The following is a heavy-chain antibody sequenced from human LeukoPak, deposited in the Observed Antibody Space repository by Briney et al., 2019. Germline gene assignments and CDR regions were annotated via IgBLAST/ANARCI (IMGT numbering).Heavy chain of an antibody. D-gene: IGHD3-16*02. CDR2: ISSSGSTI. J-gene: IGHJ4*02. V-gene: IGHV3-48*03. CDR3: ARGEYDYVWGSYPQSDY. Sequence: PGGSLRLSCAASGFTFSSYEMNWVRQAPGKGLKWVSYISSSGSTIYYADSVKGRFTISRGNAKNSLYLQMNSLRAEDTAVYYCARGEYDYVWGSYPQSDYWGQGTLVTVSS. CDR1: GFTFSSYE.